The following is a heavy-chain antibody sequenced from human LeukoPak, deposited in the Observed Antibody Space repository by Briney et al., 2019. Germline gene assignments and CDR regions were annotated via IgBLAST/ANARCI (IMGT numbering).Heavy chain of an antibody. CDR1: GYSITSSSW. CDR2: IYHSGTT. V-gene: IGHV4-28*01. D-gene: IGHD3-10*01. J-gene: IGHJ4*02. CDR3: ARKENVYYYFDY. Sequence: PSDTLSLTCAVSGYSITSSSWWGWIRQPPGRGLEWIGYIYHSGTTYYNPSLQSRVTMSVDTSKNQFSLKLSSVTAVDTAVYYCARKENVYYYFDYWGQGTLVTVSS.